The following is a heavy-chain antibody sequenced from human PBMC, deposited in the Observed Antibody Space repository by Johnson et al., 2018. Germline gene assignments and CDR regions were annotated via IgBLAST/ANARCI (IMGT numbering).Heavy chain of an antibody. Sequence: QVQLQESGGGLVQPGGSLRLSCAASGFTFSNYWLHWVRQAPGKGLVWVSYISSSGSTIYYADSVKGRFSISRDNAKNSLSLQMNSLRAEDTAVYYGARGGSGSYSICYYYMDGWGKGTTVTVSS. CDR2: ISSSGSTI. D-gene: IGHD3-10*01. V-gene: IGHV3-11*01. CDR1: GFTFSNYW. J-gene: IGHJ6*03. CDR3: ARGGSGSYSICYYYMDG.